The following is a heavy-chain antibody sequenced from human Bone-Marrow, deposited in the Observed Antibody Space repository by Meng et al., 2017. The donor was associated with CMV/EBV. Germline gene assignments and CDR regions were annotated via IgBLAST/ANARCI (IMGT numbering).Heavy chain of an antibody. Sequence: GESLKISCAASGFTFSSYEMNWVRQAPGKGLEWVPYISSSGSTIYYADSVKGRFTISRDNAKNSLYLQMNSLRAEDTAVYYCARDGFSPVWSGFYYYYGMDVWGQGTTVTVSS. J-gene: IGHJ6*02. D-gene: IGHD3-3*01. CDR2: ISSSGSTI. CDR1: GFTFSSYE. CDR3: ARDGFSPVWSGFYYYYGMDV. V-gene: IGHV3-48*03.